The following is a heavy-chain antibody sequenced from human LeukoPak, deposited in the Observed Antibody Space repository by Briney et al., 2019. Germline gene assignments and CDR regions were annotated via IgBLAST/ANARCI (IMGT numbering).Heavy chain of an antibody. CDR1: GGSISSGGYY. D-gene: IGHD6-13*01. V-gene: IGHV4-31*03. CDR2: IYYSGST. Sequence: SETLSLTCTVSGGSISSGGYYWSWIRQHPGKGLEWIGYIYYSGSTYYNPSLKSRVTISVDTSKNQFSLKLSSVTAADTAVYYCARGRRIAAAGKEMDYWGQGTLVTVSS. CDR3: ARGRRIAAAGKEMDY. J-gene: IGHJ4*02.